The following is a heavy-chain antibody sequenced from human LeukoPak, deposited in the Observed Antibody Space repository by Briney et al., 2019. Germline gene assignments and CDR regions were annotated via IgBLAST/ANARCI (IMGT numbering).Heavy chain of an antibody. V-gene: IGHV4-59*01. CDR1: GGSISSYY. CDR3: ARLSGYSSGHYYSDY. Sequence: PSETLSLTCTVSGGSISSYYWSWIRQPPGKGLEWIGYIYYSGSTNYSPSLKSRVTISVDTSKNQFSLKLSSVTAADTAVYYCARLSGYSSGHYYSDYWGQGTLVTVSS. D-gene: IGHD3-22*01. J-gene: IGHJ4*02. CDR2: IYYSGST.